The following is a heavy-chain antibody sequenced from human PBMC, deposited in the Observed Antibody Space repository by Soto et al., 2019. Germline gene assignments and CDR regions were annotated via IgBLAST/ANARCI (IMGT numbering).Heavy chain of an antibody. CDR2: IWYDGRNK. CDR3: ARDQGSSSWYSDY. D-gene: IGHD6-13*01. J-gene: IGHJ4*02. Sequence: QVQLVESGGGVVQPGRSLRLSCAASGFTFSSYGMHWVRQAPGKGLEWVAVIWYDGRNKYYADSVKGRFTIPRDNSKNTLYLQKNRLRAEDTAVYYCARDQGSSSWYSDYWGQGTLVTVSS. CDR1: GFTFSSYG. V-gene: IGHV3-33*01.